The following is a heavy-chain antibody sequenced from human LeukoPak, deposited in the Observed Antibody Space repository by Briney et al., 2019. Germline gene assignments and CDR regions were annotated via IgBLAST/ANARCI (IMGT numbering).Heavy chain of an antibody. CDR2: ISSSGSTI. Sequence: PGGSLRLSCAASGFTFSSYEMNWVRQAPGKGLEWVSYISSSGSTIYYADSVKGRFTISRDNAKNSLYLQMNSLRADDTGIYYCATRFLEVDDPWGQGTLVTVSS. J-gene: IGHJ5*02. CDR1: GFTFSSYE. D-gene: IGHD3-3*01. CDR3: ATRFLEVDDP. V-gene: IGHV3-48*03.